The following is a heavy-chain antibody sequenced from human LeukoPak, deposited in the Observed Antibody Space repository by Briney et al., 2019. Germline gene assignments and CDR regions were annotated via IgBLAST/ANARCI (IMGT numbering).Heavy chain of an antibody. J-gene: IGHJ4*02. CDR1: GFTFSSYA. CDR2: ISYDGSNK. D-gene: IGHD6-19*01. V-gene: IGHV3-30-3*01. Sequence: SGRSLRLSCAASGFTFSSYAMHWVRQAPGKGLEWVAVISYDGSNKYYADSVKGRFTISRDNSKNTLYLQMNSLRAEDTAVYYCARGGGSGWYGFDYWGQGTLVTVSS. CDR3: ARGGGSGWYGFDY.